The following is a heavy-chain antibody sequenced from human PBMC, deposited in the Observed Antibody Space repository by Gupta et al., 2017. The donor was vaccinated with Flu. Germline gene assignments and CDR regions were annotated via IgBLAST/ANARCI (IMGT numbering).Heavy chain of an antibody. CDR1: VFTFNSYG. J-gene: IGHJ6*03. V-gene: IGHV3-33*01. CDR3: ASDVSLSSMDV. D-gene: IGHD6-6*01. Sequence: CAASVFTFNSYGFHWVRQAPGKGLEWVAVIWYDGSKKNYADSVKGRFTISRDNSKNTVYLQMNSLRAEDTAVYYCASDVSLSSMDVRGKGTTVTVSS. CDR2: IWYDGSKK.